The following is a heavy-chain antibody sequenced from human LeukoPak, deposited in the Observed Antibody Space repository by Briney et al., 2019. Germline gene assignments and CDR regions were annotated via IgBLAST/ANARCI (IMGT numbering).Heavy chain of an antibody. J-gene: IGHJ5*02. CDR1: GGTFSSYA. Sequence: ASVKVSCKASGGTFSSYAISWVRQAPGQGLEWMGWISAYNGNTNYAQKLQGRVTMTTDTSTSTAYMELRSLRSDDTAVYYCARVIVVVPAGDWFDPWGQGTLVTVSS. V-gene: IGHV1-18*01. D-gene: IGHD2-2*01. CDR2: ISAYNGNT. CDR3: ARVIVVVPAGDWFDP.